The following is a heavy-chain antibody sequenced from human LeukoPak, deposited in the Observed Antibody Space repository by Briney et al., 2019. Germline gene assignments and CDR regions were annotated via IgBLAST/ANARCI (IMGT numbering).Heavy chain of an antibody. CDR2: IYYSGST. D-gene: IGHD1-1*01. J-gene: IGHJ3*02. CDR3: ARADRENGNGFDI. V-gene: IGHV4-61*01. CDR1: GGSVSSGSYY. Sequence: SETLSLTCTVSGGSVSSGSYYWSWIRQRPGKGLEWIGYIYYSGSTNYNPSLKSRVTISVDTSKNQFSLKLSSVTAADTAVYYCARADRENGNGFDIWGQGTMVTVSS.